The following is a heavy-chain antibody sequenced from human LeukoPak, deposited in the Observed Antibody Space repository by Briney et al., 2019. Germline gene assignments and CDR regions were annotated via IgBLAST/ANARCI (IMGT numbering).Heavy chain of an antibody. CDR3: ARDSLFVVRGVVDY. CDR1: GFTFSSYW. Sequence: GGSLRLPCAASGFTFSSYWMSWVRQAPGKGLEWVANIKQDGSEKYYVDSVKGRFTISRDNAKNSLYLQMNSLRAEDTAVYYCARDSLFVVRGVVDYWGQGTLVTVSS. V-gene: IGHV3-7*01. CDR2: IKQDGSEK. D-gene: IGHD3-10*01. J-gene: IGHJ4*02.